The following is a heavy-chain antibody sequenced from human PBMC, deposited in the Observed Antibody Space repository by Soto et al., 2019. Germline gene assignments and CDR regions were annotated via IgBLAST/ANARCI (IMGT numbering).Heavy chain of an antibody. Sequence: QVQLVESGGGVVQPGRSLRLSCAASGFTFSSYGMHWVRQAPGKGLEWVAVISYDGSNKYYADSVKGRCTISRDNSKNTLYLQMNSLRAEDTAVYYCAKERNTVVTLGWFDPWGQGTLVTVSS. CDR1: GFTFSSYG. CDR3: AKERNTVVTLGWFDP. CDR2: ISYDGSNK. J-gene: IGHJ5*02. V-gene: IGHV3-30*18. D-gene: IGHD2-21*02.